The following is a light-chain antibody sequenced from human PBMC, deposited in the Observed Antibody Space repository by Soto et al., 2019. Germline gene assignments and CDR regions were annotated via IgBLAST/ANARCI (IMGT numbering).Light chain of an antibody. CDR1: QSVSSSF. Sequence: EIVLTQSPGTLSLSPGERATLSCRASQSVSSSFLAWYQQKPGQAPRLLIYGASNRATGIPDRFSGSGSGTDFTLTISRLEPEDFAAYYCQQNGYSGLTFGGGTKVQIK. CDR3: QQNGYSGLT. V-gene: IGKV3-20*01. CDR2: GAS. J-gene: IGKJ4*01.